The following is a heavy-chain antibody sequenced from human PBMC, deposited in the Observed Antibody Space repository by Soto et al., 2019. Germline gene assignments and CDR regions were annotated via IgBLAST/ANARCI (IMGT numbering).Heavy chain of an antibody. Sequence: ASPKVSCKASEYTFTNYSMHWVRPAPEQGLERMGIISPSGGSTSYAQKFPGRDTMTRDASTSTVYMELSRLRSEDTAVYYCVSGVVIAYDMDAWARGTPLTISS. D-gene: IGHD3-3*01. CDR3: VSGVVIAYDMDA. J-gene: IGHJ6*03. CDR2: ISPSGGST. V-gene: IGHV1-46*01. CDR1: EYTFTNYS.